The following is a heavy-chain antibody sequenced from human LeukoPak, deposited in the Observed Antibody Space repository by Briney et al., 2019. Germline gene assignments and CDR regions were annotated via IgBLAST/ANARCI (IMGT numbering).Heavy chain of an antibody. D-gene: IGHD4-23*01. CDR1: GGTFSSYA. J-gene: IGHJ4*02. CDR3: AREWSGNSYFDY. V-gene: IGHV1-69*13. CDR2: IIPIFGTA. Sequence: SVKVSCKASGGTFSSYAISWVRQAPGQGLEWMGGIIPIFGTANYAQKFQGRVTITADESTSTAYMELSSLRSEDTAVYYCAREWSGNSYFDYWGQGTLVTVSS.